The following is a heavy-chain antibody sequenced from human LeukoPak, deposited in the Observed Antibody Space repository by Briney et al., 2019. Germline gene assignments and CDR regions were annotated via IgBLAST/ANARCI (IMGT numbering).Heavy chain of an antibody. V-gene: IGHV3-64D*09. D-gene: IGHD2-15*01. Sequence: GGSLRLSCSASGFPFSSYAMHWVRQAPGKGLEYVSAISDSGGSTYYADSVKGRFTISRDNSKNTLYLQMSSLRAEDTAVYFCVHGYSFGPYGMDVWGQGTTVTVSS. J-gene: IGHJ6*02. CDR1: GFPFSSYA. CDR3: VHGYSFGPYGMDV. CDR2: ISDSGGST.